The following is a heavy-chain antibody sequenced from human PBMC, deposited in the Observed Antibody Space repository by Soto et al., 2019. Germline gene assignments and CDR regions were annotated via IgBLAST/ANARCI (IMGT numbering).Heavy chain of an antibody. J-gene: IGHJ6*02. D-gene: IGHD6-6*01. Sequence: QLQLVQSGAEVKKPGASVKVSCKASGYTFSTYDINWVRQATGQGLEWMGWMNPNSCDTGYAQRFQGRVTMTRNTSIGTAYMELRSLRSDDTAVSYCARPAYSTSSSYYYGMDVWGQGTTVSVSS. CDR2: MNPNSCDT. CDR3: ARPAYSTSSSYYYGMDV. V-gene: IGHV1-8*01. CDR1: GYTFSTYD.